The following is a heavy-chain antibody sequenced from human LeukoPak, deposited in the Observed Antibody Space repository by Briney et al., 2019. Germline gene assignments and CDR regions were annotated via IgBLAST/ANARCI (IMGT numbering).Heavy chain of an antibody. CDR2: IHDSGNT. J-gene: IGHJ4*02. Sequence: PSETLSLTCTVSGGSISDFYWSWIRQSPGKGLEWLAYIHDSGNTNYNPSLKSRVTVSVDTSKNQFSLKLVSVTAADTAVYYCARQGNGYGYVDNWGQGTLVTVS. V-gene: IGHV4-59*08. D-gene: IGHD5-12*01. CDR3: ARQGNGYGYVDN. CDR1: GGSISDFY.